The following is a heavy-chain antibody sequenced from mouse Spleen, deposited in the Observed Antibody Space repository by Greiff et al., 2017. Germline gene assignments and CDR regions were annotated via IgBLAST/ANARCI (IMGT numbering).Heavy chain of an antibody. CDR1: GYTFTSYW. D-gene: IGHD4-1*01. CDR3: AIPNWSYYFDY. V-gene: IGHV1-74*01. CDR2: IHPSDSDT. Sequence: QVQLKQPGAELVKPGASVKVSCKASGYTFTSYWMHWVKQRPGQGLEWIGRIHPSDSDTNYNQKFKGKATLTVDKSSSTAYMQLSSLTSEDSAVYYCAIPNWSYYFDYWGQGTTLTVSS. J-gene: IGHJ2*01.